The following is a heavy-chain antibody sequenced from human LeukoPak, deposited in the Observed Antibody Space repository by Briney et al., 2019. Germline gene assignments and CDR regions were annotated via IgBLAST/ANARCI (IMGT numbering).Heavy chain of an antibody. CDR3: ARGVGFRGYVDY. J-gene: IGHJ4*02. CDR2: INSCGSTI. Sequence: PGGSLRLSCAASGFTLSSFEMKWVRQAPRKGLGWVSYINSCGSTIYYAHSLKGRFTISRDNAKNSLYLQMSSLRAEETAVYYCARGVGFRGYVDYWGQGALVTVSS. D-gene: IGHD5-12*01. V-gene: IGHV3-48*03. CDR1: GFTLSSFE.